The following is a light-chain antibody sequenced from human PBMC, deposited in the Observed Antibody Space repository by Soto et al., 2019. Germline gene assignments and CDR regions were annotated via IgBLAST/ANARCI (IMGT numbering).Light chain of an antibody. CDR1: QPISSS. CDR3: QQHNDYTPVT. Sequence: DIQMTQSPSTLSASLGDRVTIPCRASQPISSSLAWYKHKPGKAPKLLIFDATTLQSGVPSRFSGSGFGTEFTLTITGLQPDDFATYYCQQHNDYTPVTFGQGTKLEIK. V-gene: IGKV1-5*01. J-gene: IGKJ2*01. CDR2: DAT.